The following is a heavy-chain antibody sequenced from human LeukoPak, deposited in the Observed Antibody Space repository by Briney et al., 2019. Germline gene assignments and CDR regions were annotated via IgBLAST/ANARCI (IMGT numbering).Heavy chain of an antibody. CDR2: INPNSGGT. V-gene: IGHV1-2*02. Sequence: ASVKVSCKASGYTFTGYYMHWVRQAPGQGVEWMGWINPNSGGTNYAQKFQGRVTMTRDTSISTAYMELSRLRSDDTAMYYCARITGQGPSGSYSLSYWGQGTLVTVSS. CDR3: ARITGQGPSGSYSLSY. J-gene: IGHJ4*02. D-gene: IGHD1-26*01. CDR1: GYTFTGYY.